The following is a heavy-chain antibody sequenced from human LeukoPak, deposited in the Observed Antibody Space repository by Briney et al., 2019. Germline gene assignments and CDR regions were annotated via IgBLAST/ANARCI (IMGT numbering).Heavy chain of an antibody. V-gene: IGHV5-51*01. CDR3: ARQEYCSGGSCYTWFDP. D-gene: IGHD2-15*01. Sequence: GESLKISCQGSGYSINNYWIGWVGQMPGKGLEWMGIIYPADSDIRYSPSFQGQVTISADKSISTASLQWSSLKASDTAMYYCARQEYCSGGSCYTWFDPWGQGTLVTVSS. CDR1: GYSINNYW. CDR2: IYPADSDI. J-gene: IGHJ5*02.